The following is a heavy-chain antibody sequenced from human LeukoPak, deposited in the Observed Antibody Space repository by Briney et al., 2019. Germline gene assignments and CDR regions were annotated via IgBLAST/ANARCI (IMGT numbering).Heavy chain of an antibody. J-gene: IGHJ4*02. Sequence: GGSLRLSCAASGFTFSSYWMSWVRQAPGKGLEWVANIKQDGSEKYYVDSVKGRFTISRDNAKNSLYLQMNSLRAEDTAVYYCARDNCSGGSCRHFDYWGQGTLVTVSS. CDR3: ARDNCSGGSCRHFDY. CDR1: GFTFSSYW. V-gene: IGHV3-7*01. D-gene: IGHD2-15*01. CDR2: IKQDGSEK.